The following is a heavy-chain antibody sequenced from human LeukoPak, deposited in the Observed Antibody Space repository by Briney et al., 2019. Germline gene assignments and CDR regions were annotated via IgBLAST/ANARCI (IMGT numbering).Heavy chain of an antibody. D-gene: IGHD3-10*01. Sequence: GGTLRLSCAASGFTFSSYGMSWVRQAPGKGLEWVSAISGSGGSTYYADSVKGRFTISRDNSKNTLYLQMNSLRAEDTAVYYCAKVGLYGSGSSTPDYWGQGTLVTVSS. J-gene: IGHJ4*02. CDR2: ISGSGGST. CDR1: GFTFSSYG. V-gene: IGHV3-23*01. CDR3: AKVGLYGSGSSTPDY.